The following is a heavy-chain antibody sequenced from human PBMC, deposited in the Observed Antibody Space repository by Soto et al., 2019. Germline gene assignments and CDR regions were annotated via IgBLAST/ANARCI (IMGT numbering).Heavy chain of an antibody. J-gene: IGHJ4*02. CDR1: GFTFSDNY. CDR3: ARVGSILAAGTPDY. D-gene: IGHD6-13*01. Sequence: GGSLRLSCAASGFTFSDNYMSWFRQAPGKGLEWVSYISGSGSTTHDADSVKGRFTISRDNAKNSLYLQMNSLRAEDTAVYYCARVGSILAAGTPDYWGQGTLVTVSS. CDR2: ISGSGSTT. V-gene: IGHV3-11*01.